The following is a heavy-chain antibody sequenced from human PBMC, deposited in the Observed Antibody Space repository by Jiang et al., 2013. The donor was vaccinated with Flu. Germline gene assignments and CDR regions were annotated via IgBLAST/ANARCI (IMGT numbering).Heavy chain of an antibody. CDR3: AIAIAVAGFDY. Sequence: QLLESGGGVVQPGRSLRLSCAASGFTFSSSALHWVRQAPGRGLEWVALIWYDGSNQFYAESVKGRFTISRDDSKNMLYLQMNSLRAEDTAVYYCAIAIAVAGFDYWGQGTLVTVSS. J-gene: IGHJ4*02. CDR2: IWYDGSNQ. CDR1: GFTFSSSA. D-gene: IGHD6-19*01. V-gene: IGHV3-33*01.